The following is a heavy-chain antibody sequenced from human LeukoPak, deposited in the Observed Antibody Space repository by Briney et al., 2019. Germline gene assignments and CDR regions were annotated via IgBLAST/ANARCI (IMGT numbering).Heavy chain of an antibody. D-gene: IGHD5-18*01. V-gene: IGHV3-30-3*01. J-gene: IGHJ4*02. Sequence: GGSLRLSCAASGFTFSRFAMYWVRQAPGKGLEWVAIISNDGSNEYYADSVKGRFTISRDNSKNTLYPQMNSLRAEDTAVYYCARGQLWLLSYWGQGTLVTVSS. CDR3: ARGQLWLLSY. CDR1: GFTFSRFA. CDR2: ISNDGSNE.